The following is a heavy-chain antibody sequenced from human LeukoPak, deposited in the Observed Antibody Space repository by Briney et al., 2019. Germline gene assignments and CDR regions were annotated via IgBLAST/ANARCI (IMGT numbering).Heavy chain of an antibody. V-gene: IGHV3-30*01. D-gene: IGHD3-10*01. CDR1: GFSFTEYA. J-gene: IGHJ4*02. CDR3: ARDSTYYYASGSSGPHYFDY. Sequence: PGGSLRLSCAASGFSFTEYAMHSVRQAPGKGLEWVALISYDGRRTDYADSAKGRFTISRDNSRNTLYLQLNSLGPEDAAVYYCARDSTYYYASGSSGPHYFDYWGQGALVTVSS. CDR2: ISYDGRRT.